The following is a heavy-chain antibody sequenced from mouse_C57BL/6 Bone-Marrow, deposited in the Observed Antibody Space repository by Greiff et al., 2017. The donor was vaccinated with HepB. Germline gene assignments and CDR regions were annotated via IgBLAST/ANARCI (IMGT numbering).Heavy chain of an antibody. V-gene: IGHV3-6*01. CDR2: ISYDGSN. J-gene: IGHJ4*01. CDR1: GYSITSGYY. Sequence: EVKLQESGPGLVKPSQSLSLTCSVTGYSITSGYYWNWIRQFPGNKLEWMGYISYDGSNNYNPSLKNRISITRDTSKNQFFLKLNSVTTEDTATYYCASPYGSSYAMDYWGQGTSVTVSS. CDR3: ASPYGSSYAMDY. D-gene: IGHD1-1*01.